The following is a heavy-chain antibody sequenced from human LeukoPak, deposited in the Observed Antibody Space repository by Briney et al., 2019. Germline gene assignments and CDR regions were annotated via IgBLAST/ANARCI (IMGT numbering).Heavy chain of an antibody. V-gene: IGHV1-18*01. CDR1: GYTFTSYG. J-gene: IGHJ4*02. CDR2: ISAYNGNT. Sequence: GASVKVSCKASGYTFTSYGISWVRQAPGQGLEWMGWISAYNGNTNYAQKLQGRVTMTTDTSTSTAYMELRSLRSDDTVVYYCARDQFRRYYDSSGSANFDYWGQGTLVTVSS. CDR3: ARDQFRRYYDSSGSANFDY. D-gene: IGHD3-22*01.